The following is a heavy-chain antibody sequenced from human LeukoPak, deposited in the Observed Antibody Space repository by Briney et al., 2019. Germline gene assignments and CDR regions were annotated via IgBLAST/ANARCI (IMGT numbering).Heavy chain of an antibody. CDR2: ISSSSAYI. Sequence: PGGSLRLSCAASGFTFSIYSMKWVRQAPGKGLEWVSSISSSSAYIYYTDSVKGRFPVYRDNDKHSLSLQMNSLRAEDTSVYYCARGDILPHWGQGTLVTVSS. D-gene: IGHD3-3*02. J-gene: IGHJ4*02. CDR1: GFTFSIYS. CDR3: ARGDILPH. V-gene: IGHV3-21*01.